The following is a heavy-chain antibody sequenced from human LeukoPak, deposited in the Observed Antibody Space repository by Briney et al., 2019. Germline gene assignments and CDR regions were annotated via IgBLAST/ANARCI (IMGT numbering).Heavy chain of an antibody. CDR3: AHQRGYYDFWSGYYARGELDY. Sequence: SGPTLVNPTQTLTLTCTFSAFSISTAGVGVGWIRQPPGKALEWLALIYWNDDKRYSPSLKSRLTITKDTSKNQVVLTMTNMDPVDTATYYCAHQRGYYDFWSGYYARGELDYWGQGALVTVSS. V-gene: IGHV2-5*01. CDR2: IYWNDDK. CDR1: AFSISTAGVG. J-gene: IGHJ4*02. D-gene: IGHD3-3*01.